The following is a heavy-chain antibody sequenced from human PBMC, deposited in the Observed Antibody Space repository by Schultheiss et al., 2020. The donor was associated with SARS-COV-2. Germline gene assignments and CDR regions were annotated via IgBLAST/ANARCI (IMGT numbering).Heavy chain of an antibody. D-gene: IGHD6-19*01. CDR2: ISAYNGNT. V-gene: IGHV1-18*01. CDR3: ARGTGIAVAGVLYYYGMDV. J-gene: IGHJ6*02. Sequence: ASVKVSCKASGYTFTSYGISWVRQAPGQGLEWMGWISAYNGNTNYAQKFQGRVTITADKSTSTAYMELSSLRSEDTAVYYCARGTGIAVAGVLYYYGMDVWGQGTTVTVSS. CDR1: GYTFTSYG.